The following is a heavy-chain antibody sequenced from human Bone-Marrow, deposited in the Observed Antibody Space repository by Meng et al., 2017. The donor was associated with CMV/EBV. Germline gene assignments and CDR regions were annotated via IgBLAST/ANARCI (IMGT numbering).Heavy chain of an antibody. CDR2: IKQDGSEK. D-gene: IGHD2-2*02. CDR3: ARDRGVVVPAAIVLDY. CDR1: GFTFSSYW. J-gene: IGHJ4*02. Sequence: GGSLRLSCAASGFTFSSYWMSWVRQAPGKGLEWVANIKQDGSEKYYVDSVEGRFTISRDNAKNSLYLQMNSLRAEDTAVYYCARDRGVVVPAAIVLDYWGQGTLVTVSS. V-gene: IGHV3-7*01.